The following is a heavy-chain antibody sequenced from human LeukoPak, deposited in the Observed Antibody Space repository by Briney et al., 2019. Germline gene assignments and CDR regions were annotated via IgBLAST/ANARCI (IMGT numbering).Heavy chain of an antibody. Sequence: GGSLRLSCVASGLTFSSNWMSWVRQAPGKGLEWVANINLDGSEKFYVDSVKGRFTISRDNAKNSLFLQMNSLRAEDTAVYYCARQDYYFDYWGQGTLVTVSS. CDR1: GLTFSSNW. CDR2: INLDGSEK. J-gene: IGHJ4*02. CDR3: ARQDYYFDY. V-gene: IGHV3-7*01.